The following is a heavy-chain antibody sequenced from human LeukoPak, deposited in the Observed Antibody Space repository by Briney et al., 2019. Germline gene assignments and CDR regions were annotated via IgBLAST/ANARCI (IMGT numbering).Heavy chain of an antibody. CDR1: GFTFSNYA. CDR2: ISGSGGST. D-gene: IGHD3-22*01. V-gene: IGHV3-23*01. CDR3: ATRNSYYYDSTGYYPPSYYFDY. J-gene: IGHJ4*02. Sequence: GGSLRLSCAASGFTFSNYAMSWVRQAPGKGLDWVSAISGSGGSTYYVDSVKGRFAISRDNSKNTLSLQMSSLRAEDTAVYYCATRNSYYYDSTGYYPPSYYFDYWGQGTLVTVSS.